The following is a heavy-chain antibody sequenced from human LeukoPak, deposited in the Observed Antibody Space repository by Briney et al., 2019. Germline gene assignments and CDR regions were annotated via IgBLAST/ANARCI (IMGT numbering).Heavy chain of an antibody. CDR1: GFTFSSYG. CDR3: AKDQPPAYDSSGYPTLDY. Sequence: GGSLRLSCAASGFTFSSYGMHWVRQAPGKGLEWVAVIWYDGSNKYYADSVKGRFTISRDNSKNTLHLQMNSLRAEDTAVYYCAKDQPPAYDSSGYPTLDYWGQGTLVTVSS. V-gene: IGHV3-33*06. D-gene: IGHD3-22*01. CDR2: IWYDGSNK. J-gene: IGHJ4*02.